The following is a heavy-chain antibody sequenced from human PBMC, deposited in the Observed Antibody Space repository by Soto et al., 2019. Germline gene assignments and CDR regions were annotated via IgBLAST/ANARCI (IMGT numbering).Heavy chain of an antibody. CDR3: ARDLEEYSSSPSYYYGMDV. Sequence: ASVKVSCKASGYTFTSYAMHWVRQAPGRRLEWMGWINAGNGNTKYSQKFQGRVTITRDTSASTAYMELSSLRSEDTAVYYCARDLEEYSSSPSYYYGMDVWGQGTTVTVSS. V-gene: IGHV1-3*01. CDR2: INAGNGNT. D-gene: IGHD6-6*01. CDR1: GYTFTSYA. J-gene: IGHJ6*02.